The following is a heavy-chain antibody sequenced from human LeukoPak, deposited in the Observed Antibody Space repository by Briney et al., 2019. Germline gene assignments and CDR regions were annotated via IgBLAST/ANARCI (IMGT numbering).Heavy chain of an antibody. J-gene: IGHJ4*02. CDR2: IYYSGST. D-gene: IGHD3-10*01. CDR3: ARWFYYGSGRRQFDY. Sequence: PSETLSLTCTVSGDSISSGDYYWNWIRQPPGKGLEWIGYIYYSGSTSYNPSLKSRVTISMDTSKNQFSLKLSSVTAADTAVYYCARWFYYGSGRRQFDYWGQGTLVTVSS. CDR1: GDSISSGDYY. V-gene: IGHV4-30-4*01.